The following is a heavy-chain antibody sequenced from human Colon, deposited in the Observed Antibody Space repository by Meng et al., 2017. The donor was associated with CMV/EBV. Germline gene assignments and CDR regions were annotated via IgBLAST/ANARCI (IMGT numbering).Heavy chain of an antibody. D-gene: IGHD1-26*01. CDR1: GFRFDKFA. J-gene: IGHJ4*02. V-gene: IGHV3-9*01. Sequence: SLKISCAASGFRFDKFAMHWVRPAPGKGLEWVSSITWNSGSRAYGESVKGRFSISRDNARNSVYLQMYNLRADGTAVYNCARDTGSGSYITGFDHWGQGTLVTVSS. CDR3: ARDTGSGSYITGFDH. CDR2: ITWNSGSR.